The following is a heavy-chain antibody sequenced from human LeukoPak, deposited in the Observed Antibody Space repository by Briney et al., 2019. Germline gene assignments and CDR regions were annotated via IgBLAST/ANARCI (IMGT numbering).Heavy chain of an antibody. V-gene: IGHV4-34*01. J-gene: IGHJ4*02. D-gene: IGHD3-3*01. CDR2: INHSGST. CDR1: GGSFSGYY. CDR3: ARGTNYDFLSGYYAG. Sequence: SETLSLTCAVYGGSFSGYYWSWIRQPPGKGLEWIGEINHSGSTNYNPSLKSRVTISVDTSKNQFSLKLSSVPAADTAVYYCARGTNYDFLSGYYAGGGQGTLVTVSS.